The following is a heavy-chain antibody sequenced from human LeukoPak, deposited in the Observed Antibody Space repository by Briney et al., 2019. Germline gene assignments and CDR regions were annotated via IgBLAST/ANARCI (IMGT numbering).Heavy chain of an antibody. J-gene: IGHJ5*02. D-gene: IGHD3-3*01. CDR3: ARDRFGGRGPILRFPPFDP. CDR1: GYTFTSYY. CDR2: INPSGGST. Sequence: ASVMVSCKASGYTFTSYYMHWVRQAPGQGLEWMGIINPSGGSTSYAQKFQGRVTMTRDTSTSTVYMELSSLRSEDTAVYYCARDRFGGRGPILRFPPFDPWAREPWSPSPQ. V-gene: IGHV1-46*01.